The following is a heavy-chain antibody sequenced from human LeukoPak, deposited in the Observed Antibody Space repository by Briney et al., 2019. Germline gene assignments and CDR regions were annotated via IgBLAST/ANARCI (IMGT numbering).Heavy chain of an antibody. CDR2: IYWDDDK. D-gene: IGHD3-16*01. CDR1: GFSLSTRGVG. CDR3: ARRQPPSYYDVRGHSFDY. Sequence: RESGPTLVKPTQTLTLTCNFSGFSLSTRGVGVGWVRQPPGKALEWHALIYWDDDKRYSPSLKTRLTITKDASKTQVVLTMTNMDPVDTATYYCARRQPPSYYDVRGHSFDYWGQGTLVTVSS. J-gene: IGHJ4*02. V-gene: IGHV2-5*02.